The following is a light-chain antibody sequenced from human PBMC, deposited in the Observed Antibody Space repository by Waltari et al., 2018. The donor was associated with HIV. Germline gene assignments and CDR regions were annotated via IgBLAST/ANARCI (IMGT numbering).Light chain of an antibody. J-gene: IGLJ2*01. CDR2: RVY. CDR3: AAWYSSLNPGVV. Sequence: QSMLIQSPSVSATPGQAVTISCSGIHSNVGSHFVSWYQRIPDMAPPLVIYRVYQRPSGIPDRISGSKSGTSATLVISGLQKGDEADYYCAAWYSSLNPGVVFGGGTKLTVL. V-gene: IGLV1-51*02. CDR1: HSNVGSHF.